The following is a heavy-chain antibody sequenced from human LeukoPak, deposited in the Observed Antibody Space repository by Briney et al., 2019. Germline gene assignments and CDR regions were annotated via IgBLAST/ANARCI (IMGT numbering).Heavy chain of an antibody. CDR3: AKWNGGRYHFAS. J-gene: IGHJ4*02. CDR2: VSNSGSGST. CDR1: GGSVSGSD. V-gene: IGHV4-59*02. D-gene: IGHD1-26*01. Sequence: PSETLSLTCTVSGGSVSGSDWNWLRQPPGEGLEWIGYVSNSGSGSTKYNPSLESRVTMSVETSKNQFSLRLSSVTAADTAVYYCAKWNGGRYHFASWGQGTLVTVSS.